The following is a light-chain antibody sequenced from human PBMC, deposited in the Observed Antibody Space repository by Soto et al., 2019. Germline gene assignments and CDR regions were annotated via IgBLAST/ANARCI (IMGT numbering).Light chain of an antibody. CDR1: SSDIGPYNH. CDR2: GVT. Sequence: QSALTQPAAVSGSPGQTITIDCTGSSSDIGPYNHVSWYQQHPGKARQLIIYGVTDRPSGVSNRFSGSKSGNTASLTISGLQAEDEADYYCSSYTSTDILYVLGTGTKLT. V-gene: IGLV2-14*01. CDR3: SSYTSTDILYV. J-gene: IGLJ1*01.